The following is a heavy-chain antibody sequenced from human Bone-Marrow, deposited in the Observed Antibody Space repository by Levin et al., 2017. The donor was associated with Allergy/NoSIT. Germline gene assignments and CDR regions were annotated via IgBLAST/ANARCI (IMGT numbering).Heavy chain of an antibody. CDR2: IVVGSGNT. V-gene: IGHV1-58*01. J-gene: IGHJ4*02. Sequence: SVKVSCKASGFTFTSSAVQWVRQARGQRLEWIGWIVVGSGNTNYAQKFQERVTITRDMSTSTAYMELSSLRSEDTAVYYCAAVGVTMIVHYFDYWGQGTLVTVSS. CDR3: AAVGVTMIVHYFDY. CDR1: GFTFTSSA. D-gene: IGHD3-22*01.